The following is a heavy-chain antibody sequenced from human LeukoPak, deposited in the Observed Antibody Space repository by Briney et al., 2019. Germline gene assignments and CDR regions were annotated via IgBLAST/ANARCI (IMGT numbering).Heavy chain of an antibody. CDR2: IGTAGDT. CDR1: GFTFSSYD. CDR3: ARSWSSSSWYYFDY. J-gene: IGHJ4*02. D-gene: IGHD6-13*01. Sequence: GGSLRLSCAASGFTFSSYDMHWVRQATGKGLEWVSAIGTAGDTYYPGSVKGRFTISRESAKNSLYLQMNSLRAGDTAVYYCARSWSSSSWYYFDYWGQGTLVTVSS. V-gene: IGHV3-13*01.